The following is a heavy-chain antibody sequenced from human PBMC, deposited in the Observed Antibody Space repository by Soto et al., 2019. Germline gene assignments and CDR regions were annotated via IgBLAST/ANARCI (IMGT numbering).Heavy chain of an antibody. Sequence: QVQLVESGGGVVQPGRSLRLSCTASGFSFSSYAMYWFRQPPGKGLEWVAVISKDGMNKNYADSVKGRVTVSRDNANYSLDLQLNSLRGEDTAMYYCARDMYSSDYFVKWFEPWVQGTLVTVSS. J-gene: IGHJ5*02. D-gene: IGHD6-19*01. CDR3: ARDMYSSDYFVKWFEP. V-gene: IGHV3-30*04. CDR2: ISKDGMNK. CDR1: GFSFSSYA.